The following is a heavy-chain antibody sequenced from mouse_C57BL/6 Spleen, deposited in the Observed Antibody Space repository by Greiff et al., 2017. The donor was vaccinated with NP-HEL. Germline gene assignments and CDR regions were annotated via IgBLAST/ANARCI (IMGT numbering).Heavy chain of an antibody. CDR1: GYSFTSYY. D-gene: IGHD2-1*01. Sequence: VQRVESGPELVKPGASVKISCKASGYSFTSYYIHWVKQRPGQGLEWIGWIYPGSGNTKYNEKFKGKATLTADTSSSTAYMQLSSLTSEDSAVYYCARERIYYGNYKYFDVWGTGTTVTVSS. J-gene: IGHJ1*03. CDR2: IYPGSGNT. CDR3: ARERIYYGNYKYFDV. V-gene: IGHV1-66*01.